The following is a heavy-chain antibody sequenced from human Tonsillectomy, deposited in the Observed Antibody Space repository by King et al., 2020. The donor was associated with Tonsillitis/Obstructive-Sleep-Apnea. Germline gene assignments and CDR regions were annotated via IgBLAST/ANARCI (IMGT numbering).Heavy chain of an antibody. J-gene: IGHJ5*02. D-gene: IGHD4-17*01. CDR1: GYTFTDYY. CDR3: ARGYGDYVSFNWFDP. Sequence: QLVQSGAEVKKPGASVKVSCKASGYTFTDYYMHWMRQAPVQGLEWMGWINPNSGGTTYAQKFQGRVTMTGDTSISTAYMELSSLRSDDTAVYYCARGYGDYVSFNWFDPWGQGTLVTVSS. V-gene: IGHV1-2*02. CDR2: INPNSGGT.